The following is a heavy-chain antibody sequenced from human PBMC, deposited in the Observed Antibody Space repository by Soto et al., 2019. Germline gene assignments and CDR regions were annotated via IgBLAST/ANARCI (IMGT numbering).Heavy chain of an antibody. V-gene: IGHV1-2*02. J-gene: IGHJ5*02. CDR1: GYTFTGYY. Sequence: ASVKVSCKSSGYTFTGYYIHWVRQAPGQGLEWMGWINPNNGDTNYAQKFQGRVSMTRDTSTSTAYMELSSLRFDGTAVYYCARHRGYDYFFDAWGKGTLVTVPP. CDR3: ARHRGYDYFFDA. D-gene: IGHD5-12*01. CDR2: INPNNGDT.